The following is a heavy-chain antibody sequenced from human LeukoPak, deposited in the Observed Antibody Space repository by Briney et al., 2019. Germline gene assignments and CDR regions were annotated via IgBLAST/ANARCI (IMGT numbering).Heavy chain of an antibody. CDR2: ISSSGSTI. CDR1: GFTFSDYY. Sequence: GGSLRLSCAASGFTFSDYYMSWIRQAPVKGLEWVSYISSSGSTIYYADSVKGRFTISRDNAKNSLYLQMNSLRAEDTAVYYCARALRFSSSWIFFSPLDYWGQGTLVTVSS. J-gene: IGHJ4*02. V-gene: IGHV3-11*01. CDR3: ARALRFSSSWIFFSPLDY. D-gene: IGHD6-13*01.